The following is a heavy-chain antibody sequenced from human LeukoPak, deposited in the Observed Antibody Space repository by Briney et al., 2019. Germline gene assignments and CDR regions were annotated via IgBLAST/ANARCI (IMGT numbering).Heavy chain of an antibody. CDR3: ARDPYSGTYGDTYYYYMDV. D-gene: IGHD1-26*01. Sequence: GGSLRLSCEVSGLIFSNFAMAWVRQAPGKGLEWVSLITGTSGRTYYAASVKGRFTISRDNARNSLYLQMNSLRAEDTAVYYCARDPYSGTYGDTYYYYMDVWGKGTTVTISS. V-gene: IGHV3-23*01. CDR1: GLIFSNFA. CDR2: ITGTSGRT. J-gene: IGHJ6*03.